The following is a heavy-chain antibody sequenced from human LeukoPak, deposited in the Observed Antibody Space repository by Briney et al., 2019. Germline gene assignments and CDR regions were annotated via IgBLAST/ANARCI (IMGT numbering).Heavy chain of an antibody. D-gene: IGHD3-9*01. V-gene: IGHV1-2*02. CDR3: ARDPTYYDILTGYSNWYFDL. Sequence: GASVKVSCKASGYTLTGYYMHWVRQAPGQGLEWRGWINPNSGGTNYAQKFQGRVTMTRDTSISAAYMELSRLRSDDTAVYYCARDPTYYDILTGYSNWYFDLWGRGTLVTVSS. CDR2: INPNSGGT. J-gene: IGHJ2*01. CDR1: GYTLTGYY.